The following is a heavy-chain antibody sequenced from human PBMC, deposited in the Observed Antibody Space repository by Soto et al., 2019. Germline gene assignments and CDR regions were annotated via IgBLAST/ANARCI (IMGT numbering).Heavy chain of an antibody. J-gene: IGHJ5*02. CDR1: GFTFSNFW. CDR2: IKTDGSVK. D-gene: IGHD3-3*01. V-gene: IGHV3-7*01. Sequence: PGGSLRLSCVVSGFTFSNFWMGWVRQGPGKGLEWVANIKTDGSVKYYVDSVKGRFTISRDNAKNSLYLQMNSLRDEDTAVYYCARESRFLEWLSLNWFDPWGQGTLVTVSS. CDR3: ARESRFLEWLSLNWFDP.